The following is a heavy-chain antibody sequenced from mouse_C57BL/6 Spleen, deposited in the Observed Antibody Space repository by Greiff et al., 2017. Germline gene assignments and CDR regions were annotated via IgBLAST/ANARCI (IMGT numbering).Heavy chain of an antibody. CDR3: ARRDLRNAMDY. CDR2: IYPGDGDT. V-gene: IGHV1-80*01. J-gene: IGHJ4*01. CDR1: GYAFSSYW. Sequence: QVQLQQSGAELVKPGASVKISCKASGYAFSSYWMNWVKQRPGKGLEWIGQIYPGDGDTNYNGKFKGKATLTADKSSSTAYMQLSSLTSEDSAVYFCARRDLRNAMDYWGQGTSVTVSS.